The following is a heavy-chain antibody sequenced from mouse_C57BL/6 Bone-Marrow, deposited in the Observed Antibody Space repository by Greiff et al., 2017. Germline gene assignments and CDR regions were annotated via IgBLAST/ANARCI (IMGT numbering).Heavy chain of an antibody. CDR3: TRGGITTEYYFDY. D-gene: IGHD2-4*01. J-gene: IGHJ2*01. Sequence: EVQRVESGEGLVKPGGSLKLSCAASGFTFSSYAMSWVRQTPEKRLEWVAYISSGGDYIYYADTVKGRFTISRDTARNTLYLQMSSLKSEDTAMYYCTRGGITTEYYFDYWGQGTTLTVSS. CDR2: ISSGGDYI. V-gene: IGHV5-9-1*02. CDR1: GFTFSSYA.